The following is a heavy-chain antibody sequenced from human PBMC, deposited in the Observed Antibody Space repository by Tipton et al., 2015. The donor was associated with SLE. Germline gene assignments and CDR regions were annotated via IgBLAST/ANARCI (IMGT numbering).Heavy chain of an antibody. Sequence: TLSLTCTVSGGSISSNNFFWSWLRQHPGKGLEWIGYIYYSGSAFYNPSLKSRVTMSVDTSKNQFFMRLSSATAADTAVYYCATHGAYGSGRPYGMDVWGKGTTASVSS. CDR1: GGSISSNNFF. V-gene: IGHV4-31*03. D-gene: IGHD3-10*01. J-gene: IGHJ6*04. CDR3: ATHGAYGSGRPYGMDV. CDR2: IYYSGSA.